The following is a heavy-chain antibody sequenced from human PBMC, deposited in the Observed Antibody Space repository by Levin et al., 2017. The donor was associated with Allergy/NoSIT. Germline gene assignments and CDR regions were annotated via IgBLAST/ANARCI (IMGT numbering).Heavy chain of an antibody. CDR2: IYYSGST. V-gene: IGHV4-30-4*01. D-gene: IGHD2-8*01. CDR3: ARVAMVYAIPYYFDY. J-gene: IGHJ4*02. Sequence: LRLSCTVSGGSISSGDYYWSWIRQPPGKGLEWIGYIYYSGSTYYNPSLKSRVTISVDTSKNQFSLKLSSVTAADTAVYYCARVAMVYAIPYYFDYWGQGTLVTVSS. CDR1: GGSISSGDYY.